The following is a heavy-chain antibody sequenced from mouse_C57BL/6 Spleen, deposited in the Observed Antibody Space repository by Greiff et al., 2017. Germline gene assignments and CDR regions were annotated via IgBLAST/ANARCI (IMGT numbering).Heavy chain of an antibody. CDR1: GYTFTSYW. CDR3: ARTLYYSNYVDYAMDY. Sequence: QVQLKQPGAELVMPGASVKLSCKASGYTFTSYWMHWVKQRPGQGLEWIGEIDPSDSYTNYNQKFKGKSTLTVDKSSSTAYMQLSSLTSEDSAVYYCARTLYYSNYVDYAMDYWGQGTSVTVSS. J-gene: IGHJ4*01. CDR2: IDPSDSYT. D-gene: IGHD2-5*01. V-gene: IGHV1-69*01.